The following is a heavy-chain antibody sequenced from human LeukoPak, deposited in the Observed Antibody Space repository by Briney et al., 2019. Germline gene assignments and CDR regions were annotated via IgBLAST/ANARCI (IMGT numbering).Heavy chain of an antibody. V-gene: IGHV1-69*06. J-gene: IGHJ4*02. Sequence: GASVKVSCKASGGTFSSYAISWVRRAPGKGLEWMGGIIPIFGTANYAQKFQGRVTITADKSTSTAYMELSSLRSEDTAVYYCARLDFYYYDSSGENDYWGQGTLVTVSS. CDR3: ARLDFYYYDSSGENDY. CDR1: GGTFSSYA. D-gene: IGHD3-22*01. CDR2: IIPIFGTA.